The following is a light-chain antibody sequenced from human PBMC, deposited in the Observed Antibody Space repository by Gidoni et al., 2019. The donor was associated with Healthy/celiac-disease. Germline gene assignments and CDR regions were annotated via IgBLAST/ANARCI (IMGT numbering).Light chain of an antibody. CDR2: DAS. Sequence: DIQMTQSPSSLSASVGDRVTITCQASQDISNYLNWYQQKPGKAPKLLIYDASNLETGVPSRFSGSGSGTDITFTISSLQPEDIATYYCQQYDNLPRTFGQXTKVEIK. J-gene: IGKJ1*01. CDR1: QDISNY. V-gene: IGKV1-33*01. CDR3: QQYDNLPRT.